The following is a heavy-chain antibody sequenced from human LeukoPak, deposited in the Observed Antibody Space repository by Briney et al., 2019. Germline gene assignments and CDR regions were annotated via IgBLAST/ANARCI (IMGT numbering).Heavy chain of an antibody. J-gene: IGHJ4*02. CDR3: AKFGGGSYSKTTRVPSTYYFDY. Sequence: ASVKVSCKASGYTFTSYGISWVRQAPGQGLEWMGWISAYNGNTNYAQKLQGRVTMTTDTSTSTAYMELRSLRSDDTAVYYCAKFGGGSYSKTTRVPSTYYFDYWGQGTLVTVSS. V-gene: IGHV1-18*01. D-gene: IGHD1-26*01. CDR1: GYTFTSYG. CDR2: ISAYNGNT.